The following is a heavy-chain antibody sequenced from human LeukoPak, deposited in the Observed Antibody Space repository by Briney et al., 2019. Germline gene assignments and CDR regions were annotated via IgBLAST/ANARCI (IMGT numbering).Heavy chain of an antibody. CDR1: GYTFSRYW. CDR3: TTDTFGARDS. CDR2: INEDGSST. J-gene: IGHJ4*02. D-gene: IGHD3-10*01. Sequence: SGGSLRLSCAASGYTFSRYWMLWVRQGPGKGLVRVSRINEDGSSTSYAEAVRGRFTISRDNAKNTLYLQMNSLRAEDAAAYYCTTDTFGARDSWGQGTLVTVSS. V-gene: IGHV3-74*01.